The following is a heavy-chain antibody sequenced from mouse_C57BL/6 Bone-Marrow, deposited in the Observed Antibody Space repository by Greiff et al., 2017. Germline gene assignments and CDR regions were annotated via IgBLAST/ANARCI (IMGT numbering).Heavy chain of an antibody. Sequence: QVQLQQSGAELVRPGTSVKMSCKASGYTFTNYWIGWAKQRPGHGLEWIGDIYPGGGYTNYNEKFKGKATLTADKSSSTAYMQFSSLTSEESAIYYCARGTTVYFDYWGQGTTLTVSS. CDR2: IYPGGGYT. CDR3: ARGTTVYFDY. CDR1: GYTFTNYW. D-gene: IGHD1-1*01. V-gene: IGHV1-63*01. J-gene: IGHJ2*01.